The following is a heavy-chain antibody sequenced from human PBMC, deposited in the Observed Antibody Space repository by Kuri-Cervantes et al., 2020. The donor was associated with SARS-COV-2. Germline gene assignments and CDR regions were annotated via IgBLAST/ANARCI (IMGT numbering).Heavy chain of an antibody. V-gene: IGHV4-61*01. CDR2: IFHTGSN. CDR3: ATKLFGEHWFDP. J-gene: IGHJ5*02. CDR1: GASMSDPMSHYY. D-gene: IGHD3-10*01. Sequence: LETLSLTCTVSGASMSDPMSHYYWNWIRLTPGKGLEWIGYIFHTGSNSQNPSLKSRVTISLDTSKNQFSLSLNSVTPADTAVYYCATKLFGEHWFDPWGQGILVTVSS.